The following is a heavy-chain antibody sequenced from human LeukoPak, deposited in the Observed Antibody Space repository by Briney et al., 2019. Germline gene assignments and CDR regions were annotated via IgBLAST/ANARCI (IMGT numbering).Heavy chain of an antibody. V-gene: IGHV3-23*01. CDR2: ISGSGGST. J-gene: IGHJ4*02. CDR1: GGTFSIYA. Sequence: SCTASGGTFSIYAMSWVRQAPGKGLEWVSAISGSGGSTYYADSVKGRFTISRDNSKNTLYLQMNSLRAEDTAVYYCAKDQVYCSGGSCYEVFDYWGQGTLVTVSS. CDR3: AKDQVYCSGGSCYEVFDY. D-gene: IGHD2-15*01.